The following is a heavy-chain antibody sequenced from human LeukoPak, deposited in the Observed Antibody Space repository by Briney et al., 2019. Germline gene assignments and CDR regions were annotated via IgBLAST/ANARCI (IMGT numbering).Heavy chain of an antibody. CDR3: TYYGSGSYADY. J-gene: IGHJ4*02. Sequence: GGSLRLSCAASGFTFDDYAMHWVRQAPGKGLEWVLGISWNSGSIGYADSVKGRFTISRDNAKNSLYLQMNSLRAEDTAVYYCTYYGSGSYADYWGQGTLVTVSS. D-gene: IGHD3-10*01. CDR2: ISWNSGSI. V-gene: IGHV3-9*01. CDR1: GFTFDDYA.